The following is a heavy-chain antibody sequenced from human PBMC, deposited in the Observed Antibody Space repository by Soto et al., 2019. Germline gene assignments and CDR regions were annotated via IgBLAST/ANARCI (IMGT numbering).Heavy chain of an antibody. Sequence: ASVKVSCKVSGYTFTSYDINWVRQATGQGLEWMGWMNPNSGNTGYAQKFQGRVTMTRNTSISTAYMELSSLRSEDTAVYYCARVGAAAGPYYFDYWGQGTLVTVSS. V-gene: IGHV1-8*01. CDR3: ARVGAAAGPYYFDY. CDR1: GYTFTSYD. CDR2: MNPNSGNT. J-gene: IGHJ4*02. D-gene: IGHD6-13*01.